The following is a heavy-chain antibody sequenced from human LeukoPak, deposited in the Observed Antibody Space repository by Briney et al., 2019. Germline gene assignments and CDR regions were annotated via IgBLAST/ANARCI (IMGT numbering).Heavy chain of an antibody. V-gene: IGHV1-46*01. CDR2: INPSGRST. D-gene: IGHD3-3*01. Sequence: ASVKVSCKASGYTFTSYYMHWVRQAPGQGLEWMGIINPSGRSTSYAQKFQGRVTMTRDMSTSSVYMELSSLRSEDTAVYYCARDLGEWPQYYIDYWGQGTLVTVSP. CDR1: GYTFTSYY. J-gene: IGHJ4*02. CDR3: ARDLGEWPQYYIDY.